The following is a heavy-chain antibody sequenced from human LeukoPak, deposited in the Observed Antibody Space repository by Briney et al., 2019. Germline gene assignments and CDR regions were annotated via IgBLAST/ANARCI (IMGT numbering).Heavy chain of an antibody. CDR3: ARVQYYYDSSGSFDP. V-gene: IGHV1-2*02. CDR1: GYTFTGYY. CDR2: INPNSGGT. J-gene: IGHJ5*02. D-gene: IGHD3-22*01. Sequence: GASVKVSCKASGYTFTGYYMRWVRQAPGQGLEWMGWINPNSGGTNYAQKFQGRVTMTRDTSISTAYMELSRLRSDDTAVYYCARVQYYYDSSGSFDPWGQGTLVTVSS.